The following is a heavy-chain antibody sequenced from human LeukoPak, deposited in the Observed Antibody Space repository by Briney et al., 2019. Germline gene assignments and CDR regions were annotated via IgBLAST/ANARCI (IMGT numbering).Heavy chain of an antibody. CDR2: ISNSGSAK. D-gene: IGHD3-3*01. CDR3: ARMSGSRLPGN. J-gene: IGHJ4*02. CDR1: KFSFSNHS. V-gene: IGHV3-48*01. Sequence: GGSLRLSCAASKFSFSNHSMNWVRQAPGKGLEWVSYISNSGSAKYYAASVKGRFTISRDNGKNSLYLQMNSLRAEDTAVYYCARMSGSRLPGNWGQGTLVTVSS.